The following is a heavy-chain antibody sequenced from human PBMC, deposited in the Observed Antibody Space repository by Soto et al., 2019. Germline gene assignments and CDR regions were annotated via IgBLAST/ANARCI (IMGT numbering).Heavy chain of an antibody. CDR3: ARLTSQKWLES. CDR2: ITTSNGKT. J-gene: IGHJ5*01. V-gene: IGHV1-18*01. Sequence: VASVKVSCKASGYTFVNYGISWVRQAPGQGLEWVGWITTSNGKTHYAQNLQGRVTMTTDTLTSTAYMELRSLRSDDTALYYCARLTSQKWLESWGQGPLVTV. CDR1: GYTFVNYG.